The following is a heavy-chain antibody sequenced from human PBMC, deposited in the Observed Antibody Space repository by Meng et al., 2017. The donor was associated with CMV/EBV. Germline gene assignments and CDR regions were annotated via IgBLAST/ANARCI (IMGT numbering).Heavy chain of an antibody. V-gene: IGHV3-23*01. CDR3: ASKFWSGFYYYGMDV. D-gene: IGHD3-3*01. CDR2: ISGSGGST. CDR1: GFTLSSYA. Sequence: GESLKISCAASGFTLSSYAMSWVRQAPGKGLEWVSAISGSGGSTYYADSVKGRFTISRDNSKNTLYLQMNSLRAEDTAVYYCASKFWSGFYYYGMDVWGQGTTFTVSS. J-gene: IGHJ6*02.